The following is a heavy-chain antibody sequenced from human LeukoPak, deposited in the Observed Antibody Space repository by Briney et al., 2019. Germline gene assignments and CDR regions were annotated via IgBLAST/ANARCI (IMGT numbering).Heavy chain of an antibody. CDR3: ARTNPQLEDPDSSSIDV. CDR1: GGTFISYA. D-gene: IGHD1-1*01. CDR2: IIPIFGTS. Sequence: VNVPFKCAGGTFISYAISGVRQAAARGVEGMGGIIPIFGTSNYVQKFQGRVTITKDDSTSTASMELSCLRSEATAVYSCARTNPQLEDPDSSSIDVSGKGTTVTVSS. V-gene: IGHV1-69*13. J-gene: IGHJ6*03.